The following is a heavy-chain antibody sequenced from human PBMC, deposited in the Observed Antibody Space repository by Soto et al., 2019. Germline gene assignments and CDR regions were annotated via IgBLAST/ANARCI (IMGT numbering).Heavy chain of an antibody. V-gene: IGHV3-30*18. J-gene: IGHJ4*02. D-gene: IGHD1-26*01. CDR1: GFTFSSYV. CDR2: ISYDGSNK. CDR3: AKVPRGRSLLHGIDY. Sequence: GGSLRLSCAASGFTFSSYVMHWVRQAPGKGLEWVAVISYDGSNKYYADSVKGRFTISRDNSKNTLYLQMNSLRAEDTAVYYCAKVPRGRSLLHGIDYWGQGTMITVYS.